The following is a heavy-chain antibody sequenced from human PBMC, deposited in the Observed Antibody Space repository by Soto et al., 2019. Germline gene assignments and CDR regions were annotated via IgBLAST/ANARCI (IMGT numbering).Heavy chain of an antibody. CDR3: ARKTGYEVFDF. CDR2: IYDSGNT. J-gene: IGHJ4*02. CDR1: GRSFGNGGSY. V-gene: IGHV4-31*03. D-gene: IGHD5-12*01. Sequence: SETLSLTCSVSGRSFGNGGSYWSRIRYRPGKGLEWIGYIYDSGNTRYNPSLTSRVAVSLDTSKKQFFLMLTSVTAADTAVYYCARKTGYEVFDFWGQGTLVTVSS.